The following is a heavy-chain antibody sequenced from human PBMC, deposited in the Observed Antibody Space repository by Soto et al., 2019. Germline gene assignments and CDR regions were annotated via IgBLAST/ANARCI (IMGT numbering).Heavy chain of an antibody. CDR3: ARDHLILPAHDFFYGSDV. CDR2: IPQDGVDG. Sequence: GFLRLSCEVSGFTFSMYSMSWVRQSPGKGLEWVAKIPQDGVDGHYADSVKGRCTISRDNGKNSLYLQLNNLRAEDAAVYYCARDHLILPAHDFFYGSDVWGRGATVTVSS. CDR1: GFTFSMYS. D-gene: IGHD2-21*02. V-gene: IGHV3-7*03. J-gene: IGHJ6*02.